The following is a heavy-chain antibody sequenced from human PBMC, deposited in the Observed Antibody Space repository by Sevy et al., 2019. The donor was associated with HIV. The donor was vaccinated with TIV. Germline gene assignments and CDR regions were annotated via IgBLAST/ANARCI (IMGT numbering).Heavy chain of an antibody. Sequence: GESLKISCAASGFTFSGSAMHWVRQASGKGLEWVGRIRSKANSYATAYAASVKGRFTISRDDSKNTAYLQMNSLKTEDTAVYYCTSDSSGGDAFDIWGQGTMVTVSS. J-gene: IGHJ3*02. CDR2: IRSKANSYAT. D-gene: IGHD3-22*01. CDR3: TSDSSGGDAFDI. V-gene: IGHV3-73*01. CDR1: GFTFSGSA.